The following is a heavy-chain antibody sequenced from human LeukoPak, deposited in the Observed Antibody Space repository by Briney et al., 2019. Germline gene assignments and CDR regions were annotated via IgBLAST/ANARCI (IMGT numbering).Heavy chain of an antibody. J-gene: IGHJ6*02. CDR1: GYTFTSYY. V-gene: IGHV1-46*01. D-gene: IGHD2-15*01. CDR3: ARDRIVVVVAATPLDYYYYGMDV. Sequence: ASVKVSCKASGYTFTSYYMHWVRQAPGQGLEWMGIINPSGGSTSYAQKFQGRVTMTRDTSTSTVYMELSSLRSEDTAVYYCARDRIVVVVAATPLDYYYYGMDVWGQGTTVTVSS. CDR2: INPSGGST.